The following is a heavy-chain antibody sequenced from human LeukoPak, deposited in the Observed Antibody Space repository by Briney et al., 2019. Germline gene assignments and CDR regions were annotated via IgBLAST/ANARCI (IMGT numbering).Heavy chain of an antibody. Sequence: GGSLRLSCAASAFTFSSYGMSWVRQAPGKGLEWVSTITGSGGSTYYADSVKGRFTISRDNSKNTLYLQMNSLRAEDTAVYYCVGSSGWWGFDYWGQGTLVTVSS. CDR3: VGSSGWWGFDY. J-gene: IGHJ4*02. V-gene: IGHV3-23*01. CDR2: ITGSGGST. CDR1: AFTFSSYG. D-gene: IGHD6-19*01.